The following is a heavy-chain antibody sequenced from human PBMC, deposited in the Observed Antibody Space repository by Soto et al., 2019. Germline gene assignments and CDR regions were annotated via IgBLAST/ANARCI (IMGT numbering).Heavy chain of an antibody. CDR2: IKSKADGGTQ. J-gene: IGHJ4*02. D-gene: IGHD2-15*01. CDR3: STGLRWTSTDDY. Sequence: EVQLVESGGGLVEPGGSLRLSCVVSGFTFSNAWMRWVRQAPGKGLEWVGRIKSKADGGTQEYAASVEGRFTISRDDSKNTLYLQLDGLKTEDTAVYYCSTGLRWTSTDDYWGQGTLGTVSS. V-gene: IGHV3-15*01. CDR1: GFTFSNAW.